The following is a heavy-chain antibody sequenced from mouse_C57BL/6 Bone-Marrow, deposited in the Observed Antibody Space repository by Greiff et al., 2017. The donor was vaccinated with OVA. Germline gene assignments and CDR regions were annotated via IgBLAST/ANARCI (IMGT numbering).Heavy chain of an antibody. CDR2: IRLKSDNYAT. V-gene: IGHV6-3*01. CDR1: GFTFSNYW. CDR3: NDLLWFAY. J-gene: IGHJ3*01. D-gene: IGHD2-1*01. Sequence: VQLKESGGGLVQPGGSMKLSCVASGFTFSNYWMNWVRQSPEKGLEWVAQIRLKSDNYATHYAESVKGRFTISRDDSKSSVYLQMDNLRAEDTGIYYCNDLLWFAYWGQGTLVTVSA.